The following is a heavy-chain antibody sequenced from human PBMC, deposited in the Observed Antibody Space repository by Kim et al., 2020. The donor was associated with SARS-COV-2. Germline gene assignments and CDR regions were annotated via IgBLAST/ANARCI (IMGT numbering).Heavy chain of an antibody. CDR3: ARQEYDSTNEADY. Sequence: GESLKISCKGSGYSFTSYWISWVRQMPGKGLEWMGRIDPSDSYTNYSPSFQGHVTISADKSISTAYLQWSSLKASDTAMYYCARQEYDSTNEADYWGQGTLVTVSS. D-gene: IGHD3-22*01. J-gene: IGHJ4*02. CDR1: GYSFTSYW. CDR2: IDPSDSYT. V-gene: IGHV5-10-1*01.